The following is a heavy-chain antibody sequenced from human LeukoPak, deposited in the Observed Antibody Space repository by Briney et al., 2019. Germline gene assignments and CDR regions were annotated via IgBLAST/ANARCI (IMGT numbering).Heavy chain of an antibody. V-gene: IGHV1-69*13. J-gene: IGHJ5*02. CDR3: ARGARHRYCSSSSCYRGWLDP. D-gene: IGHD2-2*01. CDR2: IIPIFGTA. CDR1: RGTFSSYA. Sequence: SVKVSCKASRGTFSSYAISWVRQAPGQGLEWMGGIIPIFGTANYAQKFQGRVTITADESTSTAYMELSSLRSEDTAVYYCARGARHRYCSSSSCYRGWLDPWGQGTPVTVSS.